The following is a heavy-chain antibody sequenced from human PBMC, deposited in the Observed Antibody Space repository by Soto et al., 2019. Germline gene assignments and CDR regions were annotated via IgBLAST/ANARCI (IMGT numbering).Heavy chain of an antibody. CDR2: INPSGGST. V-gene: IGHV1-46*01. Sequence: GASVKVSCKASGYTFTSYYMHWVRQAPGQGLEWMGIINPSGGSTSYAQKFQGRVTMTRDTSTSTVYMELSSLRSEDTAVYYCARDNYGSGSSYYYYGMDVWGQGTTVTVSS. CDR3: ARDNYGSGSSYYYYGMDV. D-gene: IGHD3-10*01. CDR1: GYTFTSYY. J-gene: IGHJ6*02.